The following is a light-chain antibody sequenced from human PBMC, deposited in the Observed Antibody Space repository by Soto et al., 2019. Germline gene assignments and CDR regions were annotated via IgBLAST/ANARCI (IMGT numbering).Light chain of an antibody. V-gene: IGKV3-15*01. CDR2: GAS. J-gene: IGKJ2*01. Sequence: MPRYPSTLSLCPGERATLSCRASQSVSSNVAWYQQIPGQTPRLLIYGASTRATGIPVRFSGSGSGTEFTLTISSLQSEDFAVYYCPQYDDGPYTLGQGTKVDI. CDR3: PQYDDGPYT. CDR1: QSVSSN.